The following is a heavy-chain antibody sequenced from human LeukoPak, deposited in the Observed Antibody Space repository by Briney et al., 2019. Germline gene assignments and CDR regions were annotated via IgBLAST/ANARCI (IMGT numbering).Heavy chain of an antibody. CDR2: IYDFGST. V-gene: IGHV4-59*11. CDR1: GGSLISHY. J-gene: IGHJ4*02. D-gene: IGHD1-26*01. Sequence: SETLSLTCTVSGGSLISHYWSWIRLTPGKGLEWIGYIYDFGSTDYNPSLKSRITMSVDTSKNQFSLKLNSVTAADTAIYYCAGAVGALLTWAFWGQGTLVTVSS. CDR3: AGAVGALLTWAF.